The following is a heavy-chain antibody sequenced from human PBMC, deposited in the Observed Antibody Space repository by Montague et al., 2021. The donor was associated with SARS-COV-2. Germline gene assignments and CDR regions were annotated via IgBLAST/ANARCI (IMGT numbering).Heavy chain of an antibody. CDR3: ARHWGIAAAGN. V-gene: IGHV4-39*01. Sequence: SETLSLTCSVSGGSITDRTYYWGCIRQSPGKGLEWIGAINYSGTTYYNPSLKSRVTISLDTAKNQFSLKMTSVTAAATAVYYCARHWGIAAAGNRGQGTLVTVSS. D-gene: IGHD6-13*01. CDR2: INYSGTT. J-gene: IGHJ4*02. CDR1: GGSITDRTYY.